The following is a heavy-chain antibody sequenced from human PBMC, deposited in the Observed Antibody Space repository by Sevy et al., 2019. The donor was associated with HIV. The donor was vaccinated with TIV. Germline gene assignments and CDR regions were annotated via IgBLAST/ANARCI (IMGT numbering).Heavy chain of an antibody. J-gene: IGHJ4*01. V-gene: IGHV3-64D*06. CDR1: GFTFSSYA. Sequence: GGSLRLSCSASGFTFSSYAMHWVRQAPGKGLEYVSAISSNGGSTYYADSVKGRFTISRDNSKNTLYLQMSSLRAEDTAVYYCVKDGEYSSSFYFDYWGQEPWSPSPQ. D-gene: IGHD6-6*01. CDR3: VKDGEYSSSFYFDY. CDR2: ISSNGGST.